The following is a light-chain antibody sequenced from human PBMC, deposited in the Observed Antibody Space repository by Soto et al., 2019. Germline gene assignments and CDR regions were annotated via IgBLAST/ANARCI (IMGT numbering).Light chain of an antibody. CDR1: SSDVGGYNY. V-gene: IGLV2-14*01. Sequence: QSALTQPASVSGSPGQSITISCTGTSSDVGGYNYVSWYQQHPGEAPKLMIYDVSNRPSGVSIRFSGSKSGNTASLTISGLQAEDEADYYCSSYTSSSTLYVFGTGTKVTVL. CDR3: SSYTSSSTLYV. J-gene: IGLJ1*01. CDR2: DVS.